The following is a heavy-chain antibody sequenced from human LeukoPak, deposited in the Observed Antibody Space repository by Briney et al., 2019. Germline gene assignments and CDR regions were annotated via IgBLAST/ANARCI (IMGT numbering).Heavy chain of an antibody. J-gene: IGHJ4*02. V-gene: IGHV3-7*01. CDR1: GFTFSHFW. CDR2: IKQDGSEK. D-gene: IGHD3-22*01. Sequence: PGGSLRLSCAASGFTFSHFWMSWVRQAPGKGPELVANIKQDGSEKYYVDSVKGRFTISRDNAKNSLYLEMHSLRVEDTAIYYCARARHFYDSSGYPRWGQGNLVIVSS. CDR3: ARARHFYDSSGYPR.